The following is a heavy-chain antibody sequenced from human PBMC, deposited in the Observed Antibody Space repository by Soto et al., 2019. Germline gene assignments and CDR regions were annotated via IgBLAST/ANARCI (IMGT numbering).Heavy chain of an antibody. V-gene: IGHV3-23*01. CDR2: ISGSGDSA. CDR1: GFTFSIYA. CDR3: AKDEYYYSRSGYYIFDS. J-gene: IGHJ4*02. Sequence: GGSLRLSCAASGFTFSIYAMSWVRQAPGKGLEWVSSISGSGDSAYYADSVKGRFTISRDNSKKTLYLQMNSLRPEDTALYYCAKDEYYYSRSGYYIFDSWGQGTLVTVSS. D-gene: IGHD3-22*01.